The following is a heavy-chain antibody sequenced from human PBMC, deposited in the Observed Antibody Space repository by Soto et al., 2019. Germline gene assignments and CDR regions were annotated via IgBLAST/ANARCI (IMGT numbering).Heavy chain of an antibody. D-gene: IGHD3-16*01. J-gene: IGHJ6*03. Sequence: GGSLRLSCAASGFTFSSYWMHWVRQAPGKGLVWVSRINSDGSSTSYADSVKGRFTISRDNAKNTLYLQMNSLRAEDTAVYYCAREAAAVFGYYYYYMDVWGKGTTVTVSS. V-gene: IGHV3-74*01. CDR3: AREAAAVFGYYYYYMDV. CDR1: GFTFSSYW. CDR2: INSDGSST.